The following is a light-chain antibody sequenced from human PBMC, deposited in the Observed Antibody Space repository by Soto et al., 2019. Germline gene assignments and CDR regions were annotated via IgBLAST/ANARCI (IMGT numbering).Light chain of an antibody. Sequence: DIQMTQSPSSLSASVGDRVTITCRAGQSILNYLSWYQLKPGKAPRLLMYGAASLQSGVPSRFSGSGSGTDFTLTISGLLPEDFATYYCQQNYRTPPTFGQGTRLEI. CDR3: QQNYRTPPT. V-gene: IGKV1-39*01. J-gene: IGKJ5*01. CDR2: GAA. CDR1: QSILNY.